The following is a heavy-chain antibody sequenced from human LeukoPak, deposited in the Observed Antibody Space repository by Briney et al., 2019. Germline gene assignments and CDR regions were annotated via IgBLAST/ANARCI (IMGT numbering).Heavy chain of an antibody. Sequence: SVKVSCKASGGTFSSCAISWVRQAPGQGLEWMGGIIPIFGTANYAQKFQGRVTITADESTSTAYMELSSLRSEDTAVYYCARPYDSSGYYSPGFDYWGQGTLVTVSS. V-gene: IGHV1-69*13. CDR1: GGTFSSCA. CDR2: IIPIFGTA. CDR3: ARPYDSSGYYSPGFDY. J-gene: IGHJ4*02. D-gene: IGHD3-22*01.